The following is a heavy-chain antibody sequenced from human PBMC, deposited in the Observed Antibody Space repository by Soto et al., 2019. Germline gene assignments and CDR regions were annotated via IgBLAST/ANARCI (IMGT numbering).Heavy chain of an antibody. CDR1: GFTFSSYG. CDR3: AEVGSHYYGSGSYSSYYVDY. V-gene: IGHV3-30*03. Sequence: QVQLVESGGGVVQPGRSLRLSCAASGFTFSSYGMHWVRQAPGKGLEWVAVISYDGSNKYYADSVKGRFTISRDNSKNTLYLQMNSLRAEDTAVYYCAEVGSHYYGSGSYSSYYVDYGGQGTLVTVSS. D-gene: IGHD3-10*01. CDR2: ISYDGSNK. J-gene: IGHJ4*02.